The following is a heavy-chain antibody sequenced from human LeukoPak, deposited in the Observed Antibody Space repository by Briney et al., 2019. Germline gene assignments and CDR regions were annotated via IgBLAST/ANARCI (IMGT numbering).Heavy chain of an antibody. D-gene: IGHD6-6*01. V-gene: IGHV3-48*01. Sequence: GGSLRLSCAASAFTFSGYSMNWVRQAPGKGLEWVSYISPSATTIYYADSVKGRFTISRDNAKNSLYLQMNSLRAEDTAVYYCARENSTSSGRSFAYWGQGTLVTVSS. CDR1: AFTFSGYS. CDR2: ISPSATTI. CDR3: ARENSTSSGRSFAY. J-gene: IGHJ4*02.